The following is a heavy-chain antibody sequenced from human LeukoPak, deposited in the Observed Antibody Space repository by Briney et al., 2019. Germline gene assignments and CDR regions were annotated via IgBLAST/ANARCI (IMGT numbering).Heavy chain of an antibody. CDR2: IYYSGST. Sequence: TSETLSLTCAVSGGSIFSYYWNWIRQPPGKGLEWIGYIYYSGSTNYNASLKSRVTISVDTSKNQFSLKLSSVTAADTAVYYCARTAWGVGATWLKDYYYYMDVWGKGTTVTVSS. CDR3: ARTAWGVGATWLKDYYYYMDV. D-gene: IGHD1-26*01. V-gene: IGHV4-59*13. CDR1: GGSIFSYY. J-gene: IGHJ6*03.